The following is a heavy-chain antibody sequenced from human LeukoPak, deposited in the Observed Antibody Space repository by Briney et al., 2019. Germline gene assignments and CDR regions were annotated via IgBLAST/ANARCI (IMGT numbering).Heavy chain of an antibody. J-gene: IGHJ4*02. Sequence: PGGSLRLSCAASGFTFSSYAMSWFRQAPGKGLEGVAGISGSGDTTKYADSVQGRFTISRDNPKNTLYLEMNSLSPDDTALYYCARGVEPLAANTLAYWGQGTLVTVSS. D-gene: IGHD3-16*01. CDR2: ISGSGDTT. CDR3: ARGVEPLAANTLAY. V-gene: IGHV3-23*01. CDR1: GFTFSSYA.